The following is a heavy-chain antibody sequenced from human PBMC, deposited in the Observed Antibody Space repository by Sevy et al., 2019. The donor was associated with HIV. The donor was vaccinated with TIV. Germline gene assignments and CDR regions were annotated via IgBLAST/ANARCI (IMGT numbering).Heavy chain of an antibody. J-gene: IGHJ3*02. CDR2: ISGRGGST. Sequence: GGSLRLSCAASGFTFSSYAMSWVRQAPGKGLEWVSAISGRGGSTYYADSVKGRFTISRDNSENTRYLQMNSLRAEDTALYYCAKDSNLRWSGAFDIWGQGTMVTVSS. D-gene: IGHD4-17*01. CDR3: AKDSNLRWSGAFDI. CDR1: GFTFSSYA. V-gene: IGHV3-23*01.